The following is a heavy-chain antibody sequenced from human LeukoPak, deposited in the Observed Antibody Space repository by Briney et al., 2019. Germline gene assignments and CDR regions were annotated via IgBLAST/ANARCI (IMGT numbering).Heavy chain of an antibody. CDR2: INWSSGTI. V-gene: IGHV3-9*01. J-gene: IGHJ5*01. CDR1: GFTFDDHA. D-gene: IGHD1-14*01. Sequence: GRSLRLSCAASGFTFDDHAMHWVRQVPGKGLEGVAGINWSSGTIVYADSVKGRVTLSRHNARNSLFLEMNSLRTDDTAVYSCANDLRAPGIIGTLDSWGQGTLVTVSS. CDR3: ANDLRAPGIIGTLDS.